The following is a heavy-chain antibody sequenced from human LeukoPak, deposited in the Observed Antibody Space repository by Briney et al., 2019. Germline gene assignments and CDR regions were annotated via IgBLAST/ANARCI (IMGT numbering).Heavy chain of an antibody. J-gene: IGHJ4*02. Sequence: PGESLKISCKGSGYSFPNYWIGWVRQLPGKGLEWMGIIYPGDSDTRYRPSFQGQVTISADKSINTAYLQWSSPKASDTAMYYCARRRGYSYGTNFDYWGQGTLVTVSS. D-gene: IGHD5-18*01. CDR1: GYSFPNYW. CDR3: ARRRGYSYGTNFDY. V-gene: IGHV5-51*01. CDR2: IYPGDSDT.